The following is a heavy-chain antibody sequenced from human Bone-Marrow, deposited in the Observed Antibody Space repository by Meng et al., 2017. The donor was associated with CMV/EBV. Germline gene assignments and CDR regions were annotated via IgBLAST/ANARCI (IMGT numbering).Heavy chain of an antibody. Sequence: ETLSLTCAASGFTFSGSAMHWVRQASGKGLEWVGRIRSKANSYATAYAASVKGRFTISRDDSKNTAYLQMNSLKTEDTAVYYCKVVVVVPAADTPYGMDVWGQGTTVTVSS. CDR2: IRSKANSYAT. V-gene: IGHV3-73*01. CDR3: KVVVVVPAADTPYGMDV. J-gene: IGHJ6*02. D-gene: IGHD2-2*01. CDR1: GFTFSGSA.